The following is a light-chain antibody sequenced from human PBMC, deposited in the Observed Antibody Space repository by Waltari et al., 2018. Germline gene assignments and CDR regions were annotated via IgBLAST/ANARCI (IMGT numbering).Light chain of an antibody. V-gene: IGLV2-14*01. CDR1: NRDVGAYNY. CDR2: HVT. CDR3: GSYTTTNTVV. Sequence: QSDLTQPASVSGSPGQSITISCTGTNRDVGAYNYGSWYQQQPGKAPTLLIYHVTRRTKGVSLRLAGSRSGNTASLPISGLQAEDEADYFCGSYTTTNTVVFGGGTKLTVL. J-gene: IGLJ3*02.